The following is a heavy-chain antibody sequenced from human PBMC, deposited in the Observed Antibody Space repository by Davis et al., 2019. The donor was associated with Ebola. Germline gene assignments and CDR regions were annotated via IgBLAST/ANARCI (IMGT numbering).Heavy chain of an antibody. CDR2: IYTGDSDT. CDR3: ANWGEAGDYTHGA. Sequence: GESLKISCKGSGNSFSNLWIAWVRQMPGKGLEWMGIIYTGDSDTRYSPSFRGQVTISADKSTSSAYLQWSSLKASDTAMYYCANWGEAGDYTHGAWGQGTLVTVSS. V-gene: IGHV5-51*01. D-gene: IGHD4-17*01. CDR1: GNSFSNLW. J-gene: IGHJ5*02.